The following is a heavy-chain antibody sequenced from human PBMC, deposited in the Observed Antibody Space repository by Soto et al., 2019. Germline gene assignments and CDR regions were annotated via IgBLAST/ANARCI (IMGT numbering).Heavy chain of an antibody. Sequence: QVQLVESGGGVVQPGMTLRLSCTASGFTFSSHGMHWVRQAPGKVLEWVAVVSFDGTNKNYADSVRGRFTISRDNSKNTLYLQMSSLRAEDTAVYYCAYGDSSCFDYFQSWGQGTLVTVSS. J-gene: IGHJ1*01. CDR3: AYGDSSCFDYFQS. V-gene: IGHV3-30*03. CDR1: GFTFSSHG. D-gene: IGHD3-22*01. CDR2: VSFDGTNK.